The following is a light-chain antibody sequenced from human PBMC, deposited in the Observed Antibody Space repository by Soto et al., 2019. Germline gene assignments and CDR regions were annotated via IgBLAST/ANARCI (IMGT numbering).Light chain of an antibody. J-gene: IGLJ1*01. V-gene: IGLV1-44*01. CDR2: NNI. CDR3: AAWDDSLNGYV. CDR1: SSNIGINT. Sequence: QSVLTQPPSTSGTPGQRVTISCSGGSSNIGINTVTWYQQLPGTAPKLLIYNNIQRPSGVPDRISGSKSGTSAYLAISGLQSEDEADYFCAAWDDSLNGYVFGTGTKLTVL.